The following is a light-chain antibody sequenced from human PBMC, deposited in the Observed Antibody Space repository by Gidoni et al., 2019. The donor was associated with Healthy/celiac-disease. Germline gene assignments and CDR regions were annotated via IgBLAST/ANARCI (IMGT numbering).Light chain of an antibody. CDR2: KAS. CDR1: QSISSW. J-gene: IGKJ1*01. V-gene: IGKV1-5*03. CDR3: QQYNSYSWT. Sequence: DIQMTQYPSTLSASVVDRVTITCRASQSISSWLAWYQQKPGKAPKLLIYKASSLESEVPSRFSGSGSGTEFTLTISCLQPDDFATYYCQQYNSYSWTFGQXTKVEIK.